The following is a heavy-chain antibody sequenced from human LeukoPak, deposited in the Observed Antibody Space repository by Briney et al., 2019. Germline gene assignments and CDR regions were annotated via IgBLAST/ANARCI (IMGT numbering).Heavy chain of an antibody. V-gene: IGHV4-59*01. Sequence: SETLSLTCTVSGGSISSYYWNWIRQSPRKGLEWSGYTYESGSTNYTPSLKSRVTISADTSKNHFSLKSNSVPAADTAVYYCATSPRLDYYNRFDPWGQGTLVTVSS. D-gene: IGHD4-11*01. J-gene: IGHJ5*02. CDR3: ATSPRLDYYNRFDP. CDR2: TYESGST. CDR1: GGSISSYY.